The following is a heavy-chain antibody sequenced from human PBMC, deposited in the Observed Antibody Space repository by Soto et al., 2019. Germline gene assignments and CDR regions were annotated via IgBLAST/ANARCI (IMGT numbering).Heavy chain of an antibody. D-gene: IGHD1-20*01. J-gene: IGHJ4*02. CDR1: GDSVSSGSYF. V-gene: IGHV4-61*01. CDR3: AREGGNWNFDY. Sequence: QVQLQESGPGLVKPSETLSLTCTVSGDSVSSGSYFWSWIRQPPGKGLEWIGYIYYSGSTNYSPSLKSRVTISVDTSKNQFSLKLGSVTAADTAVYYCAREGGNWNFDYRGQGTLVTVSS. CDR2: IYYSGST.